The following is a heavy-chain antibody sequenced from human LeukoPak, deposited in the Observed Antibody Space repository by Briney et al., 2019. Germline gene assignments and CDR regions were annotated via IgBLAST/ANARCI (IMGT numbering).Heavy chain of an antibody. CDR1: GFTFSSYA. D-gene: IGHD1-26*01. CDR3: ASSGSYRFDY. J-gene: IGHJ4*02. CDR2: ISGSDGST. V-gene: IGHV3-23*01. Sequence: PGGSLRLSCAASGFTFSSYAMSWVRQAPGKGLEWVSAISGSDGSTYYAGSVKGRFTISRDNAKNSLYLQMNSLRDEDTAVYYCASSGSYRFDYWGQGTLVTVSS.